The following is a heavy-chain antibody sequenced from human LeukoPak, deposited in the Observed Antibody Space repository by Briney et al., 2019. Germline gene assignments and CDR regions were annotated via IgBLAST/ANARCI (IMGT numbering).Heavy chain of an antibody. CDR1: GFTFSSYG. J-gene: IGHJ6*02. CDR3: ARDGGGAAYYYGMDV. Sequence: GGSLRLSCAASGFTFSSYGMHWVRQAPGKGLEWVAVISYDGSNKYYADSVKGRFTISRDNAKNSLYLQMNSLRAEDTAVYYCARDGGGAAYYYGMDVWGQGTTVTVSS. D-gene: IGHD2-15*01. V-gene: IGHV3-30*03. CDR2: ISYDGSNK.